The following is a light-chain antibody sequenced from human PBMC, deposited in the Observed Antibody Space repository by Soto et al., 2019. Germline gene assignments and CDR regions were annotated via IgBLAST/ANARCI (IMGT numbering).Light chain of an antibody. CDR3: QQSSSSPRT. Sequence: EIVLTQSPGTLSLSPGERATLSCRASQSVSSSYLAWYQQKPGQAPRLLIYGASSRATGIPDRFSGSGSGTDFTLTISRLEAEDFAVYYCQQSSSSPRTFGQGTKVDI. CDR2: GAS. CDR1: QSVSSSY. V-gene: IGKV3-20*01. J-gene: IGKJ1*01.